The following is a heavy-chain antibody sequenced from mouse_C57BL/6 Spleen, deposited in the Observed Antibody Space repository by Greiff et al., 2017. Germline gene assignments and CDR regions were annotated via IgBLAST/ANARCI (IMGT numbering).Heavy chain of an antibody. V-gene: IGHV1-81*01. CDR2: IYPRSGNT. Sequence: QVQLQQSGAELARPGASVKLSCKASGYTFTSYGISWVKQRTGQGLEWIGEIYPRSGNTYYNEKFKGKATLTADKSSSTAYMELRSLTSEDSAVYFCASGNYDYDGRDFDYWGQGTTLTVSS. CDR1: GYTFTSYG. CDR3: ASGNYDYDGRDFDY. J-gene: IGHJ2*01. D-gene: IGHD2-4*01.